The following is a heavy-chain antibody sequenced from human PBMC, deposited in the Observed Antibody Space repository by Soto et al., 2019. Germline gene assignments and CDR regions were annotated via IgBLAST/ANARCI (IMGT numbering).Heavy chain of an antibody. D-gene: IGHD2-2*01. Sequence: EVQLVESGGDLVQPGGSLRLSCAASGFTFSTYWMTWVRQTPGRGLECVADIRKGGDVKNYADSVKGRFPISRDNAKNSLYLQMSSLRAEDTAIYYCARDVSPADGDPFYDAFDIWGQGTVVTVSS. V-gene: IGHV3-7*01. CDR2: IRKGGDVK. CDR1: GFTFSTYW. J-gene: IGHJ3*02. CDR3: ARDVSPADGDPFYDAFDI.